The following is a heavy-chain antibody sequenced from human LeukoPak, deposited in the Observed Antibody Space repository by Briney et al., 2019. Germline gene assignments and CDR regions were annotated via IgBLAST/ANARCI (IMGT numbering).Heavy chain of an antibody. J-gene: IGHJ4*02. V-gene: IGHV4-59*01. CDR1: GGSISSYY. Sequence: PSETLSLTCTVSGGSISSYYWSWIRQPPGKGLEWIGYIYYSGSTNYNPSLKSRVTISVDTFKNRFSLKLSSVTAADTAVYYCAGDIVGATIGYWGQGTLVTVSS. CDR2: IYYSGST. CDR3: AGDIVGATIGY. D-gene: IGHD1-26*01.